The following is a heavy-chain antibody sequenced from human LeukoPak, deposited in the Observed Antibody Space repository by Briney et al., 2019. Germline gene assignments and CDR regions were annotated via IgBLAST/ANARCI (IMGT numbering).Heavy chain of an antibody. V-gene: IGHV1-2*02. CDR1: GYTFTGYY. D-gene: IGHD3-3*01. Sequence: ASVKVSCKASGYTFTGYYMHWVRQAPGQGLEWMGWINPNSGGTNYAQKFQGRVTMTRDTSISTAYMELSRLRSDDTAVYYCARDFNYDFWSGYYLWGQGTLVTVSS. J-gene: IGHJ4*02. CDR2: INPNSGGT. CDR3: ARDFNYDFWSGYYL.